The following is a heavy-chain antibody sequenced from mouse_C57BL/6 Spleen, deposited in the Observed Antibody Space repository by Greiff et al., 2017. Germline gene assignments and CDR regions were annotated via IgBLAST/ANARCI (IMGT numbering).Heavy chain of an antibody. D-gene: IGHD1-1*01. CDR2: IDPETGGT. Sequence: QVQLKQSGAELVRPGASVTLSCKASGYTFTDYEMHWVKQTPVHGLEWIGAIDPETGGTAYNQKFKGKAILTADKSSSTAYMELRSLTSEDSAVYYCTRSYYYGRRGDYYAMDYWGQGTSVTVSS. J-gene: IGHJ4*01. V-gene: IGHV1-15*01. CDR3: TRSYYYGRRGDYYAMDY. CDR1: GYTFTDYE.